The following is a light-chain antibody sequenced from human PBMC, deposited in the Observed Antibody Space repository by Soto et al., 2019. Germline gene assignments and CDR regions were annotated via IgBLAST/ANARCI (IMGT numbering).Light chain of an antibody. CDR1: SSDVGNYNL. CDR2: EDS. V-gene: IGLV2-23*01. J-gene: IGLJ1*01. Sequence: QSVLTQPASVSGSPGQSIAISCTGTSSDVGNYNLVSWFQQHPGKAPKLMIYEDSKRPPGVSNRFSGSKSGNTASLTISGLQDDDEADYYCCSYADSNTYVFGSGTKLTVL. CDR3: CSYADSNTYV.